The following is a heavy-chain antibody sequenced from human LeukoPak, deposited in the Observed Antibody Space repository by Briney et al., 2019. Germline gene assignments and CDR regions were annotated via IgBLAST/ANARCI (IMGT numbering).Heavy chain of an antibody. V-gene: IGHV4-30-2*01. J-gene: IGHJ6*02. CDR3: ARGGGYYYYGMDV. D-gene: IGHD2-15*01. CDR1: GGSISSGDYS. Sequence: SQTLSLTCAVSGGSISSGDYSWGWIRQPPGKGLEWIGYIYHSGSTYYNPSLKSRVTISVDRSKNQFSLKLSSVTAADTAVYYCARGGGYYYYGMDVWGQGTTVTVSS. CDR2: IYHSGST.